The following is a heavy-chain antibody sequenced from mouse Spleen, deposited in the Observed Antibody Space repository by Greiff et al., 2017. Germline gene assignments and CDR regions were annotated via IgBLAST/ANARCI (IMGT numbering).Heavy chain of an antibody. D-gene: IGHD2-4*01. CDR3: ARAYDYDYFDY. CDR1: GFTFSDYG. J-gene: IGHJ2*01. Sequence: EVNVVESGGGLVKPGGSLKLSCAASGFTFSDYGMHWVRQAPEKGLEWVAYISSGSSTIYYADTVKGRFTIYRDNAKNTLFLQMTSLRSEDTAMYYCARAYDYDYFDYWGQGTTLTVSS. CDR2: ISSGSSTI. V-gene: IGHV5-17*01.